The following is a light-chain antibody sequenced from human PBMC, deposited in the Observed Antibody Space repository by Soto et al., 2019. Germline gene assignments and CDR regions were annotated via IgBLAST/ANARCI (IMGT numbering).Light chain of an antibody. CDR2: EVD. Sequence: QSVLTQPASVSGFPGQSITISCTGTSSDIGSYTLVSWYQQHPGKAPKVMIYEVDKWPSGVSTRFSGSRSGNTASLTISGLQAEDEADYFCCSYAGGFTYVFGTGTKVTVL. J-gene: IGLJ1*01. CDR1: SSDIGSYTL. V-gene: IGLV2-23*02. CDR3: CSYAGGFTYV.